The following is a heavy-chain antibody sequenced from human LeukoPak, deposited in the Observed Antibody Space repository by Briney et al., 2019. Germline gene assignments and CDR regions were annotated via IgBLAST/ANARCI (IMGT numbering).Heavy chain of an antibody. D-gene: IGHD1-26*01. CDR2: IYSSGNT. V-gene: IGHV3-53*01. CDR1: GFTVSSNY. CDR3: PREVGAPRGLEP. J-gene: IGHJ5*02. Sequence: PGGSLRLSCAASGFTVSSNYMSWVRQAPGKGLEWVSIIYSSGNTYYADSVKGRFTISRDTSKNTLYLQMNSLRAEDTAFYYCPREVGAPRGLEPWGQGTLVTVSS.